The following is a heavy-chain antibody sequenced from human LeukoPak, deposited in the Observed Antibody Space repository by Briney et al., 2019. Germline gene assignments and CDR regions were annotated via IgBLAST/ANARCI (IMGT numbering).Heavy chain of an antibody. CDR1: GFTFDDYA. V-gene: IGHV3-9*01. Sequence: GGSLRLSCAASGFTFDDYAMHWVRQAPGKGLEWVSVISWNSGTIAYADSVKGRFTISRDNAKNSLYLQMNSLRAEDTALYYCAKDLAFGITLRRGSNSHKGYWGQGTLVTVSS. CDR3: AKDLAFGITLRRGSNSHKGY. J-gene: IGHJ4*02. CDR2: ISWNSGTI. D-gene: IGHD3-10*01.